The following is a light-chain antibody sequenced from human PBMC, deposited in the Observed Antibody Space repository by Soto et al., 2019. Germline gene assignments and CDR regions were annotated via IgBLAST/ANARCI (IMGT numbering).Light chain of an antibody. J-gene: IGKJ5*01. CDR3: QQRSDWPPIT. V-gene: IGKV3-11*01. Sequence: PRETATLSCSASQSVRRHLAWYQQRPGQPPRLLIYDASYRATGVPLRFSGSGSGTEFTLTISSLESGDSAIYYCQQRSDWPPITFGQGTRLEIK. CDR1: QSVRRH. CDR2: DAS.